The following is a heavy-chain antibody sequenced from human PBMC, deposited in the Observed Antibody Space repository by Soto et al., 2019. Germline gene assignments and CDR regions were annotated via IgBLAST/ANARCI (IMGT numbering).Heavy chain of an antibody. Sequence: QVQLVESGGGVVQPGKSLRLSCVAFGFSFSSYGMHWVRQAPGDGLEWVAFIWSDGGSIKYYADSVKGRFTISRDNSKNTRSLQMNSLRAEDTAVYYCARDLPVAVAGTLDYWGQGTLVTVSS. D-gene: IGHD6-19*01. CDR1: GFSFSSYG. V-gene: IGHV3-33*01. CDR2: IWSDGGSIK. CDR3: ARDLPVAVAGTLDY. J-gene: IGHJ4*02.